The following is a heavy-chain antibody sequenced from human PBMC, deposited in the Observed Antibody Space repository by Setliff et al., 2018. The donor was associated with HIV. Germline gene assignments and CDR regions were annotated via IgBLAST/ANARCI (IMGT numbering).Heavy chain of an antibody. CDR1: GFTFSSYA. V-gene: IGHV3-23*01. J-gene: IGHJ4*02. CDR3: AKSLLVAGNDY. D-gene: IGHD2-8*02. CDR2: ISGSGGST. Sequence: PGGSLRLSCAASGFTFSSYAMSWVRQAPGKGLEWVSGISGSGGSTYYADSVKGRFTISRDNSKNTLYLQMISLRADDTAVYYCAKSLLVAGNDYWGQGTLVTVSS.